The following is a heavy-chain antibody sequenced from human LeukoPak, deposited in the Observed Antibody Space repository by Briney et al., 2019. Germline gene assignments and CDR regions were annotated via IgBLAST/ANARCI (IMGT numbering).Heavy chain of an antibody. CDR3: ANYGSGTSDY. V-gene: IGHV3-30*02. D-gene: IGHD3-10*01. CDR1: GFTFSSYD. Sequence: GGSLRLSCAASGFTFSSYDMHWVRQAPGKGREWVASIHFDGGIEYYADSVKRRFTISRDNSKNTLYLQMNSLKTEDTAVYYCANYGSGTSDYWGQGTLVTVSS. J-gene: IGHJ4*02. CDR2: IHFDGGIE.